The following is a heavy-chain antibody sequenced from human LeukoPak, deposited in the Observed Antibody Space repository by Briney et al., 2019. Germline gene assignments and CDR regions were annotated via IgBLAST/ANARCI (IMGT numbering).Heavy chain of an antibody. CDR2: INPSGSST. CDR1: GFTFSNYW. D-gene: IGHD1-14*01. J-gene: IGHJ4*02. CDR3: ARSNQADDY. V-gene: IGHV3-74*01. Sequence: GGSLRLSCAASGFTFSNYWMHWVRQVPGKGLMWVSRINPSGSSTTYADSVKGRFTISRDNAKNMLYLQMDSLRAEDTGIYYCARSNQADDYWGQGTLVTVSS.